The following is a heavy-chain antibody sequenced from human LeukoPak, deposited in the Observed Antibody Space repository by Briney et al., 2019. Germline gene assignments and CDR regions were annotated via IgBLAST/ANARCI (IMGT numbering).Heavy chain of an antibody. D-gene: IGHD6-19*01. CDR2: INHSGST. CDR1: GFTFSSYA. J-gene: IGHJ4*02. Sequence: GSLRLSCAASGFTFSSYAMSWVRQAPGKGLEWIGEINHSGSTNYNPSLKSRVTISVDTSKNQFSLKLSSVTAADTAVYYCARGGQWLVRHLDYWGQGTLVTVSS. CDR3: ARGGQWLVRHLDY. V-gene: IGHV4-34*01.